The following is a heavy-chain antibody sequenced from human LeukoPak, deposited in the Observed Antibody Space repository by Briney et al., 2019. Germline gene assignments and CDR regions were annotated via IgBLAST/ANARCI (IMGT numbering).Heavy chain of an antibody. CDR2: VNADGGNT. D-gene: IGHD1-26*01. J-gene: IGHJ4*02. CDR3: TKRVKYGGTWDHFAD. Sequence: GGSLRLSCAASGFTFGNYRMSWVRQAPGRGLEWVSTVNADGGNTYYADSVKGRFTISRDNSKSTLILQMNSLRVEDTALYYCTKRVKYGGTWDHFADWGQGTLVTVSS. CDR1: GFTFGNYR. V-gene: IGHV3-23*01.